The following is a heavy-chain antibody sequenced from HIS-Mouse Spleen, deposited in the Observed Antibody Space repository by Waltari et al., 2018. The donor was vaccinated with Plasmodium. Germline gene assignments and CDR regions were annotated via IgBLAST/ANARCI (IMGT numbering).Heavy chain of an antibody. CDR2: ISSSSSYI. D-gene: IGHD7-27*01. CDR1: GFTFSSYT. Sequence: EVQLVESGGGLVKPGGSLRLSCAASGFTFSSYTMNWVRQAPGKWLEWASSISSSSSYIYYADSVKGRFTISRDNAKNSLYLQMNSLRAEDTAVYYCARDPPLSITGDLDAFDIWGQGTMVTVSS. V-gene: IGHV3-21*01. CDR3: ARDPPLSITGDLDAFDI. J-gene: IGHJ3*02.